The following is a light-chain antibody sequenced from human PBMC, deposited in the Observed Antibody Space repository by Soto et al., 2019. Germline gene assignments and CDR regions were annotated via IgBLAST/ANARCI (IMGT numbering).Light chain of an antibody. Sequence: QSVLTQPPSASGSPGQSVTISCTGTSSDVGGYNYVSWYQQHPGKAPKLMIYEVSKRPSGVPDRFSGSKSGNTASLTVSGLQAEDEFDYNCSSYAGTNNPLVSGPVTKVP. V-gene: IGLV2-8*01. CDR2: EVS. CDR3: SSYAGTNNPLV. J-gene: IGLJ1*01. CDR1: SSDVGGYNY.